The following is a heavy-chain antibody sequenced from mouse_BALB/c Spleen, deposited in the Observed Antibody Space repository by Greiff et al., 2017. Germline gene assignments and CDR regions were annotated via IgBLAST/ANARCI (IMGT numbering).Heavy chain of an antibody. CDR2: ISSGGSYT. Sequence: DVKLVESGGGLVKPGGSLKLSCAASGFTFSSYTMSWVRQTPEKRLEWVATISSGGSYTYYPDSVKGRFTISRDNAKNTLYLQMSSLKSEDTAMYYCTRDELGDYWGQGTTLTVSS. V-gene: IGHV5-6-4*01. CDR1: GFTFSSYT. CDR3: TRDELGDY. J-gene: IGHJ2*01. D-gene: IGHD4-1*01.